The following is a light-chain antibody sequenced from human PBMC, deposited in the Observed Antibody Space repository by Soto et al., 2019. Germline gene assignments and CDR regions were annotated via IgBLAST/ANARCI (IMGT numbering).Light chain of an antibody. CDR3: QQYNDWPSLT. V-gene: IGKV3-15*01. Sequence: EIVMTQSPATLSVSPGERATLSCRASQSVSSTLAWYQQKPGQAPRLLIYGASTRATGIPARFSGSGSGTECTITISSRQSEDFAVYYCQQYNDWPSLTFGGGTKVEIK. CDR1: QSVSST. CDR2: GAS. J-gene: IGKJ4*01.